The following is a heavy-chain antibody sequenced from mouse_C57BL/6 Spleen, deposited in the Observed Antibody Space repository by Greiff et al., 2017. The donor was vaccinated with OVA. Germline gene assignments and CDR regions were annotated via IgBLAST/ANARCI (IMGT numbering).Heavy chain of an antibody. J-gene: IGHJ3*01. CDR2: IYPGNSDT. CDR3: TRDYGSSSAWFAY. V-gene: IGHV1-5*01. D-gene: IGHD1-1*01. CDR1: GYTFTSYW. Sequence: VHVKQSGTVLARPGASVKMSCKTSGYTFTSYWMHWVKQRPGQGLEWIGAIYPGNSDTSYNQKFKGKAKLTAVTSASTAYMELSSLTNEDSAVYYCTRDYGSSSAWFAYWGQGTLVTVSA.